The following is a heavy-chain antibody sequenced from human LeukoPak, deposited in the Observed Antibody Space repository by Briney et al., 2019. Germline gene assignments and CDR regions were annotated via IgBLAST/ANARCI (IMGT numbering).Heavy chain of an antibody. V-gene: IGHV3-48*03. J-gene: IGHJ4*02. D-gene: IGHD3-22*01. CDR2: ISSSGTTI. CDR3: ARDPDYYDSSGYYGDY. Sequence: PGGSLRLSCAASEFTFSSYEMNWVRQAPGKGLEWVSYISSSGTTIYYADSVKGRFTISRDNAKNSLYLQMNSLRAEDTAVYYCARDPDYYDSSGYYGDYWGQGTLVTVSS. CDR1: EFTFSSYE.